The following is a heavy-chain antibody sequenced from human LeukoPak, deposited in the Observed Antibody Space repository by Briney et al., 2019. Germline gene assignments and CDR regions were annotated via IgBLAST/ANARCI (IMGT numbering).Heavy chain of an antibody. CDR1: GGSISTYY. D-gene: IGHD6-19*01. Sequence: SETLSLTCTASGGSISTYYWSWIRQPVGKGLEWIGYIYYNESTNYNPSVKSRVTISADTSKNQFSLKLRSVTAADTAVYYCARGRWLVNYWGQGTLVTVSS. V-gene: IGHV4-59*01. J-gene: IGHJ4*02. CDR3: ARGRWLVNY. CDR2: IYYNEST.